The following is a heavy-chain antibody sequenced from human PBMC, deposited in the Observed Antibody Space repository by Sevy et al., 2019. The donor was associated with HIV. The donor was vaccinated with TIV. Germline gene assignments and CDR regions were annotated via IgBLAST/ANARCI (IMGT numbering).Heavy chain of an antibody. CDR2: IWHDGSNN. V-gene: IGHV3-30*02. CDR3: ARETDNSARWLDP. J-gene: IGHJ5*02. CDR1: GFTFNFHG. D-gene: IGHD4-4*01. Sequence: GGSLRLSCAASGFTFNFHGMHWVRQAPGKGLEWVAFIWHDGSNNYMADSVNGRFTISRDNSKNTLFLQMNSLTVEDTAVYYCARETDNSARWLDPWGQGTLVTVSS.